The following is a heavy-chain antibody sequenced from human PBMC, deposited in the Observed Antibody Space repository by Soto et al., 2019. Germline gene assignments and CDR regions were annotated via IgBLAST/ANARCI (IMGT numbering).Heavy chain of an antibody. V-gene: IGHV1-69*13. D-gene: IGHD3-22*01. Sequence: SVKVSCKASGGTFSSYAISWVRQAPGQGLEWMGGIIPIFGTANYAQKFQGRVTITADESTSTSYMELSSLRSEDTAVYYCARARIVVVITSSVGWFDPWGQGTLVTVSS. J-gene: IGHJ5*02. CDR1: GGTFSSYA. CDR2: IIPIFGTA. CDR3: ARARIVVVITSSVGWFDP.